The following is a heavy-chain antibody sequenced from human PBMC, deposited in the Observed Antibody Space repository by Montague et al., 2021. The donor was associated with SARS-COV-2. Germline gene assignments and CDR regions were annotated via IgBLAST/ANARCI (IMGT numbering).Heavy chain of an antibody. V-gene: IGHV4-39*07. D-gene: IGHD6-13*01. CDR1: GGSISSRSYY. CDR3: ARVGRQQLVRLSGMDV. Sequence: SETLSLTCTVSGGSISSRSYYWGWIRQPPGKGLEWIGSIYYSGSTYYNPSLKSRVTISVDTSKSQFSLKLSSVTAADTAVYYCARVGRQQLVRLSGMDVWGQGTTVTVSS. J-gene: IGHJ6*02. CDR2: IYYSGST.